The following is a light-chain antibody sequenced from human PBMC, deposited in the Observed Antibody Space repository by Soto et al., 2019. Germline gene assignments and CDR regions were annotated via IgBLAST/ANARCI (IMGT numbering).Light chain of an antibody. J-gene: IGKJ1*01. CDR2: GAS. V-gene: IGKV3-15*01. CDR1: QSVSSK. CDR3: LQYNVWPRT. Sequence: LVMAQSPATLSGSPGERATLSCRASQSVSSKLAWYQQKPGQTPRLLIHGASTRSTGIPARFSGSGSGTEFTLTICSLQSDDFAVYYCLQYNVWPRTFGQGTKVDIK.